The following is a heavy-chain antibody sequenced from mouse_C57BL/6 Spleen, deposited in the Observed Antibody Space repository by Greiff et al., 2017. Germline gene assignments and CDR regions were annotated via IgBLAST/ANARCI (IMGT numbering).Heavy chain of an antibody. CDR2: IDPTDSYT. D-gene: IGHD3-2*02. V-gene: IGHV1-59*01. CDR3: AYGSGYDDPFAD. Sequence: QVQLQQPGAELVRPGTSVKLSCKASGYTFTSYWMHWVKQRPGQGLEWIGVIDPTDSYTNYNQKFKGKATLTVDTSSSTAYMQLSSLTSEDSAVYYCAYGSGYDDPFADWGQGTLVTVSA. J-gene: IGHJ3*01. CDR1: GYTFTSYW.